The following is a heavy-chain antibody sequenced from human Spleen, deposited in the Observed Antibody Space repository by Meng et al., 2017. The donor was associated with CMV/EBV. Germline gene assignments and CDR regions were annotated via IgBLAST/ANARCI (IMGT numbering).Heavy chain of an antibody. CDR1: GFSFSGFW. V-gene: IGHV3-7*01. D-gene: IGHD6-6*01. CDR2: IKEDGNYK. J-gene: IGHJ4*02. CDR3: ARDPYSSSSGVAYY. Sequence: GESLKISCAVSGFSFSGFWMSWVRQAPGKGLEWVANIKEDGNYKYYVDSVKGRFSISRDNAKNSLYLQMNSLRVEDTAVYYCARDPYSSSSGVAYYWGQGTLVTVSS.